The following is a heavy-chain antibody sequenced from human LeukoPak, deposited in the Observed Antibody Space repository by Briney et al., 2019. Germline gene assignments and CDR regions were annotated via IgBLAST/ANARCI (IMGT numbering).Heavy chain of an antibody. J-gene: IGHJ4*02. V-gene: IGHV1-8*01. CDR1: GYTFTSYD. CDR3: ARHSGYDIKFDY. Sequence: ASVKVSCKASGYTFTSYDINWVRQATGQGLEWMGWMNPNSGNTGYAQKFQGRVTMTRNTSISTAYMELSSLRSEDTAVYYCARHSGYDIKFDYWGQGTLVTVSS. CDR2: MNPNSGNT. D-gene: IGHD5-12*01.